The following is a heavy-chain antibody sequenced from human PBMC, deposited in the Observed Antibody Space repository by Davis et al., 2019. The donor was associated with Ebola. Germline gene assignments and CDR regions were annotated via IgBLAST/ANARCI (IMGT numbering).Heavy chain of an antibody. Sequence: GESLKISCAASGFTFGTYGMHWVRQAPGKGLEWVAVISYDGSNKYYADSVKGRFTISRDNSKNTLYLQMNSLRAEDTAVYYCAREVGGSSGYYRDYWGQGTLVTVSS. CDR1: GFTFGTYG. CDR2: ISYDGSNK. CDR3: AREVGGSSGYYRDY. V-gene: IGHV3-30*03. D-gene: IGHD3-22*01. J-gene: IGHJ4*01.